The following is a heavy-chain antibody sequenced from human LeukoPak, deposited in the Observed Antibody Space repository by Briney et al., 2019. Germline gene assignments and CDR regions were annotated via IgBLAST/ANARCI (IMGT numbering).Heavy chain of an antibody. CDR1: GFSLSTSGVG. CDR2: IYWDDDK. Sequence: SGPTLANPTQTLTLTCTFSGFSLSTSGVGVGWIRQPLGKALEWLALIYWDDDKRYSPSLKSRLTITKDTSKNQVVLTMTNMDPVDTATYYCARDSSGYYYSPPHFDYWGQGTLVTVSS. CDR3: ARDSSGYYYSPPHFDY. D-gene: IGHD3-22*01. V-gene: IGHV2-5*02. J-gene: IGHJ4*02.